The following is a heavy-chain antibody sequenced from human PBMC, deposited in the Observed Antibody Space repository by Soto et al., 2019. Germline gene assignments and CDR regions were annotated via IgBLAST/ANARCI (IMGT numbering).Heavy chain of an antibody. CDR1: GGSINSDY. Sequence: SETLSLTCSVSGGSINSDYWTWIRQSAGKGLEWIGRISTSGRTTYNPSLKSRVTMSIDTSRNQFSLTLISVTAADTALYYCARLHLPALQGAFDIWGQGTMVTVS. J-gene: IGHJ3*02. CDR3: ARLHLPALQGAFDI. D-gene: IGHD2-2*01. V-gene: IGHV4-4*07. CDR2: ISTSGRT.